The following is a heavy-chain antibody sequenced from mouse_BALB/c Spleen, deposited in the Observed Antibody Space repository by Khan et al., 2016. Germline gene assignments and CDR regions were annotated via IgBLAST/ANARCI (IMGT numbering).Heavy chain of an antibody. J-gene: IGHJ1*01. Sequence: QIQLVQSGPELKKPGETVKISCKASWYTFTNYGMNWVKQAPGKGLKWMGWINTYTGEPTYADDFKGRFAFSLETSASTAYLQINNLKNEDTATYFCARYWNNYWYFDVWGAGTTVTVSS. V-gene: IGHV9-3-1*01. CDR2: INTYTGEP. CDR1: WYTFTNYG. CDR3: ARYWNNYWYFDV. D-gene: IGHD4-1*01.